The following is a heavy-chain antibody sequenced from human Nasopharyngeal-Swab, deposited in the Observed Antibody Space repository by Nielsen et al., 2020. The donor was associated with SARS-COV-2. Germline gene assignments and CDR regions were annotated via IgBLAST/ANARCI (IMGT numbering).Heavy chain of an antibody. CDR1: GFTFSSYA. D-gene: IGHD5-12*01. CDR2: ISSNGGST. Sequence: GGSLRLSCSASGFTFSSYAMHWVRQAPGKGLEYVSAISSNGGSTYYADSVKGRFTISRDNSKNTLYLQVSSLRAEDTAVYYCVTGDIVATGDYYYGMDVWGQGTTVTVSS. CDR3: VTGDIVATGDYYYGMDV. V-gene: IGHV3-64D*06. J-gene: IGHJ6*02.